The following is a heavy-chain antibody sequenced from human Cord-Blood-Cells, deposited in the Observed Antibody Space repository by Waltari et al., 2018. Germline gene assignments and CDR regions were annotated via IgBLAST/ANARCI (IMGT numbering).Heavy chain of an antibody. CDR1: GFTVSSNY. J-gene: IGHJ5*02. V-gene: IGHV3-53*01. CDR3: ARSTGITMVRAAPTNNWFDP. Sequence: EVQLVESGGGLIQPGGSLRLSCAASGFTVSSNYMSWVRQAPGKGLEWVSVIYSGGSTYNADSVKGRFTISRDNSKNTLYLQMNSLRTEDTAVYYCARSTGITMVRAAPTNNWFDPWGQGTLVTVSS. D-gene: IGHD3-10*01. CDR2: IYSGGST.